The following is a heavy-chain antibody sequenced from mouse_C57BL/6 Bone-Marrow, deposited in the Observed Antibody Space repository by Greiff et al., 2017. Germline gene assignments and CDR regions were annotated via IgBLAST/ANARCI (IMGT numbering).Heavy chain of an antibody. V-gene: IGHV1-64*01. D-gene: IGHD2-4*01. CDR3: ATSYDSDDYTMDY. Sequence: QVQLQQPGAELVKPGASVKLSCKASGYTFTNYWMHWVKQRPGQGLEWIGMMHPNGGSPDYNEKFKSEATLSVDKSSRPAYMELSSLTSEDSAVYYCATSYDSDDYTMDYWGQGTSVTVSS. CDR2: MHPNGGSP. J-gene: IGHJ4*01. CDR1: GYTFTNYW.